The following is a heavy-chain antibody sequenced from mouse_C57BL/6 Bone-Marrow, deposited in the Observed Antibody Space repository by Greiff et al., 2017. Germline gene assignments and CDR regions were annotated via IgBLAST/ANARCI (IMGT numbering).Heavy chain of an antibody. CDR3: ARSVWLRRDWYFDV. CDR2: ILPGSGST. Sequence: VQRVESGAELMKPGASVKLSCKATGYTFTGYWIEWVKQRPGHGLEWIGEILPGSGSTNYNEKFKGKATFTADTSSNTPYMQLSSLTTEDSAIYYCARSVWLRRDWYFDVWGTGTTVTVSS. J-gene: IGHJ1*03. D-gene: IGHD2-2*01. V-gene: IGHV1-9*01. CDR1: GYTFTGYW.